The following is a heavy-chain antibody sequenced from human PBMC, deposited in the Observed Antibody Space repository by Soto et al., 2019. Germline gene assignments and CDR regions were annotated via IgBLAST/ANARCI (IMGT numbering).Heavy chain of an antibody. CDR2: IYHSGST. J-gene: IGHJ6*02. V-gene: IGHV4-30-2*01. D-gene: IGHD3-10*01. CDR3: ARAGSGSYDYYYYGMDV. CDR1: GGSISSGGYS. Sequence: PSETLSLTCAVSGGSISSGGYSWSWIRQPPGKGLEWIGYIYHSGSTYYNPSLKGRVTISVDRSKNQFSLKLSSVTAADTAVYYCARAGSGSYDYYYYGMDVWGQGTTVTVSS.